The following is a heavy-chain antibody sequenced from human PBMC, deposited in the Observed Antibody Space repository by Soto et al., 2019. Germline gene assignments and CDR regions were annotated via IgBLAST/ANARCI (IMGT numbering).Heavy chain of an antibody. J-gene: IGHJ4*02. D-gene: IGHD5-18*01. CDR2: ISYDGSNK. V-gene: IGHV3-30*18. Sequence: QVQLVESGGGVVQPGRSLRLSCAASGFTFSSYGMHWVRQAPGQGLEWVAVISYDGSNKYYADSVKGRFNISRENSKNTLYLQMNSLRAEATAVYYCAEDGRRAMGLFYYWGQGTLVSVSS. CDR3: AEDGRRAMGLFYY. CDR1: GFTFSSYG.